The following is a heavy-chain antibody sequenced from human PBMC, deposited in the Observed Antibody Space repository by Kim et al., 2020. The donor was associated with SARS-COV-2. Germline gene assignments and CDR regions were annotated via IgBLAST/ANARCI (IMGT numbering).Heavy chain of an antibody. J-gene: IGHJ6*02. V-gene: IGHV3-74*01. D-gene: IGHD2-21*01. CDR2: SFNDGTNT. Sequence: GGSLRLSCEAFGFTLSSHAMDWVRQVPGKGLEWVSRSFNDGTNTAYADSVKGRFTVSRDNAKNMVYLEMNSLRAEDTALYACTRSKLHALYVWGQGATVTVSS. CDR1: GFTLSSHA. CDR3: TRSKLHALYV.